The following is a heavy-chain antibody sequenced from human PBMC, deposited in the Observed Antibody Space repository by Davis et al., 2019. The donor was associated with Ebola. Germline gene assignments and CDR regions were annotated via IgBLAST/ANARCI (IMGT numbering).Heavy chain of an antibody. J-gene: IGHJ5*02. V-gene: IGHV4-59*08. CDR3: ARHRYCSGGSCYSDTNWFDP. CDR2: IYYSGST. CDR1: GGSFSGYY. Sequence: SETLSLTCAVYGGSFSGYYWSWIRQPPGKGLEWIGYIYYSGSTNYNPSLKSRVTISVDTSKNQFSLKLSSVTAADTAVYYCARHRYCSGGSCYSDTNWFDPWGQGTLVTVSS. D-gene: IGHD2-15*01.